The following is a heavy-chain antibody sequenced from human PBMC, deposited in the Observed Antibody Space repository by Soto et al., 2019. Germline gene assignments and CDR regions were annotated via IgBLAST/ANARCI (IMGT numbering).Heavy chain of an antibody. CDR1: GYSFTTFW. CDR3: ATQERSWGGWFDT. J-gene: IGHJ5*02. Sequence: PGESLKISCQGSGYSFTTFWIVWVRQMPGQGLEWVGMIYPRDSDTSYSPSFQGRVTISVDNSISAAYLQWTSLKASDSAIYYCATQERSWGGWFDTWGRGTQVTVSS. CDR2: IYPRDSDT. D-gene: IGHD2-21*01. V-gene: IGHV5-51*01.